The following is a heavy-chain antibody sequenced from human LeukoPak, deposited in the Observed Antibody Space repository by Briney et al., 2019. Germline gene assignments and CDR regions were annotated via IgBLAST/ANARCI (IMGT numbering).Heavy chain of an antibody. V-gene: IGHV4-59*01. CDR3: ARGRYTFDY. CDR1: GGSICGYY. D-gene: IGHD1-1*01. Sequence: PSETLSVTCTVSGGSICGYYWTWIRPPPGKGLEYIGYIYYSGSTNHKPSLKSRVTISVAASKNQFSLKLSSVTAADTAVYDCARGRYTFDYWGQGTLVIVT. CDR2: IYYSGST. J-gene: IGHJ4*02.